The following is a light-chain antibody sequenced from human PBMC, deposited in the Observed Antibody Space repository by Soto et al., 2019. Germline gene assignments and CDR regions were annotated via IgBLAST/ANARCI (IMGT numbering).Light chain of an antibody. CDR1: SSDVGGYNY. Sequence: QSALTQPASVSGSPGQSITISCTGTSSDVGGYNYVSWYQHHPGKAPKLMIFDVSNRPSGVSNPFSGSKSGNTASLTISGLQPEDEANNYCSSYTTSNTRQIVFGTGTKLTVL. CDR2: DVS. J-gene: IGLJ1*01. V-gene: IGLV2-14*03. CDR3: SSYTTSNTRQIV.